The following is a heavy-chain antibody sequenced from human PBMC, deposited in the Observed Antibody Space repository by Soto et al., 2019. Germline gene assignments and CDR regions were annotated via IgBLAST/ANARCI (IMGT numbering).Heavy chain of an antibody. D-gene: IGHD2-15*01. CDR2: IKTKAEGGAT. V-gene: IGHV3-15*07. CDR1: DFTIPNAW. J-gene: IGHJ6*02. Sequence: EVQLVESGGGLVKPGGSLRLSCAASDFTIPNAWMNWVRQAPGKGLEWVGRIKTKAEGGATDYAAPLKGRFTISRDDSRNTVFLQMNSLKTEDTAVYYCTTGSVEGVWGQGATVTVSS. CDR3: TTGSVEGV.